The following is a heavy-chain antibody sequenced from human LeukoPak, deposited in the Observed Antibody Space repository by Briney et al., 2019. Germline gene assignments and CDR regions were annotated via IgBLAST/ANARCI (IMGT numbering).Heavy chain of an antibody. Sequence: SETLSLTCAVYGGSFSVYYWIWIRQPPGKGLEWIGEINHSGRTNYNPPLKSRVTISVDTSKNKFSLKLSSVTAADTAVYYCARDGGSNSYWFDPWGQGTLVTVSS. J-gene: IGHJ5*02. CDR2: INHSGRT. V-gene: IGHV4-34*01. CDR3: ARDGGSNSYWFDP. CDR1: GGSFSVYY. D-gene: IGHD4-23*01.